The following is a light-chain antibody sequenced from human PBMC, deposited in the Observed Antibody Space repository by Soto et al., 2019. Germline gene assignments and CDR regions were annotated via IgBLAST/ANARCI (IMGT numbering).Light chain of an antibody. CDR1: QSFSTW. CDR3: QQYNSNPLT. J-gene: IGKJ4*01. CDR2: KTS. V-gene: IGKV1-5*03. Sequence: DIQMTQSPSTLSASVGDRVTITCRASQSFSTWLAWYQQKPGKAPNLLIYKTSILGSGVQSRFSGSGSGTEFTLTNSSLQPDDFATYYCQQYNSNPLTFGGGTKVEIK.